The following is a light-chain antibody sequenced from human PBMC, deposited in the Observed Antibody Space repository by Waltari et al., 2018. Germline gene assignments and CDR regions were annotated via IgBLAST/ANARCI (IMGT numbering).Light chain of an antibody. CDR3: NSYSSSSSLVL. J-gene: IGLJ2*01. CDR1: SSDVGTYNY. V-gene: IGLV2-14*03. CDR2: DVS. Sequence: QSALTQPASVSGSPGQSITISCTGTSSDVGTYNYVSWYQQHPGKAPKLMMYDVSNRPSGVSDRFSSSKSGNTASLTISGLQAEDEADYYCNSYSSSSSLVLFGGGTKLTVV.